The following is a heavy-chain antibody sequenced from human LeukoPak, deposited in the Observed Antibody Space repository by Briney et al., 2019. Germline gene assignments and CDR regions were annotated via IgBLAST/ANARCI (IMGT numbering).Heavy chain of an antibody. CDR1: GGSISSSNW. CDR2: IYHSGST. J-gene: IGHJ3*02. CDR3: ARPGIAAAGHDAFDI. D-gene: IGHD6-13*01. V-gene: IGHV4-4*02. Sequence: SETLSLTCAVSGGSISSSNWWSWVRQPPGKGLEWIGEIYHSGSTNYNPSLKSRVTISVDKSKNQFSLKLSSVTAADTAVYYCARPGIAAAGHDAFDIWGQGTMVTVSS.